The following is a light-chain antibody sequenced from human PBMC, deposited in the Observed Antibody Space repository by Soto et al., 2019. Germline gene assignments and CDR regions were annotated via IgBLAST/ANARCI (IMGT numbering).Light chain of an antibody. Sequence: DIQMTQSPSSLSASIGDTGIITCQASQDISKYVNWYQQRRGRAPKLLIYDASYLETGVPFRVSGRGSRSNFTVTINGRHPEDTATYYCQHSEYFPLTFGPGTTVDV. J-gene: IGKJ3*01. CDR1: QDISKY. CDR2: DAS. CDR3: QHSEYFPLT. V-gene: IGKV1-33*01.